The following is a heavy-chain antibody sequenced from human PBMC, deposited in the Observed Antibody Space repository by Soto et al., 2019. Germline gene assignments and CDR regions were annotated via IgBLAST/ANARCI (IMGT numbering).Heavy chain of an antibody. D-gene: IGHD2-2*01. V-gene: IGHV4-59*08. J-gene: IGHJ6*03. CDR3: ARRGGDCSSTSCPPYYYYMDV. Sequence: PSETLSLTCTVSGGSISSYYLSWIRQPPGKGLEWIGYIYYSGSTDYNPSLKSRVTISVDTSKNQFSLKLSSVTAADTAVYYCARRGGDCSSTSCPPYYYYMDVWGKGTTVTVSS. CDR2: IYYSGST. CDR1: GGSISSYY.